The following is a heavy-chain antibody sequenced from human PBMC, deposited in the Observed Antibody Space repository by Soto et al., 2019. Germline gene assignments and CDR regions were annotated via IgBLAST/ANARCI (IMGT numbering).Heavy chain of an antibody. CDR1: GGSFSPYF. CDR2: INHSGST. Sequence: QVQLQQWGAGLLKPSETLSLTCAVYGGSFSPYFWSWIRQPPGKGLEWIGEINHSGSTNYNPSLTRRATLSVDPSKNQVSLKLTSVTAADTAVYYCARLASGWQYYYFDFWGRGTPVTVSS. D-gene: IGHD6-19*01. CDR3: ARLASGWQYYYFDF. V-gene: IGHV4-34*01. J-gene: IGHJ2*01.